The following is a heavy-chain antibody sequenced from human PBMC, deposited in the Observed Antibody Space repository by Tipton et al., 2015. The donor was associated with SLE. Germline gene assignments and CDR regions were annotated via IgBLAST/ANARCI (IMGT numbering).Heavy chain of an antibody. CDR3: ASQNGEGYCSGGSCPGD. D-gene: IGHD2-15*01. Sequence: TLSLTCTVSGGSISGYYWSWIRQPPGKGLEWIGYIYYSGSTNYNPSLKSRVTISVDTSKNQFSLKLSSVTAADTAVYYCASQNGEGYCSGGSCPGDWGQGTLVTVSS. CDR1: GGSISGYY. CDR2: IYYSGST. J-gene: IGHJ4*02. V-gene: IGHV4-59*12.